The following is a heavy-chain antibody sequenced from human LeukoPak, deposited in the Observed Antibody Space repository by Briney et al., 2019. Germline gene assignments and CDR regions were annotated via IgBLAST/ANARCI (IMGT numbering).Heavy chain of an antibody. CDR2: ISGSGGST. D-gene: IGHD1-26*01. CDR1: GFTFSNHA. Sequence: GGSLRLSCAASGFTFSNHAMSWVRQAPGKGLEWVSDISGSGGSTYYADSVKGRFTISRDNSKNTLYLQMNSLRAEDTAVYYCARGGWELSYWGQGTLVTVSS. V-gene: IGHV3-23*01. J-gene: IGHJ4*02. CDR3: ARGGWELSY.